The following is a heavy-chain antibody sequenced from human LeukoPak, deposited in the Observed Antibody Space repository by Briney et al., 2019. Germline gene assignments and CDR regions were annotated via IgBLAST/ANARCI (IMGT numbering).Heavy chain of an antibody. CDR2: ISGSGGRT. CDR3: AKDLLAATIDYYFDY. Sequence: GGSLRLSCAASGFTFSSCAMSWVRQAPGKGLEWVSVISGSGGRTYYADSVKGRFTISRDNSKNTLYVQMNSLRAEDTAVYYCAKDLLAATIDYYFDYWGQGTLVTVFS. CDR1: GFTFSSCA. D-gene: IGHD5-12*01. V-gene: IGHV3-23*01. J-gene: IGHJ4*02.